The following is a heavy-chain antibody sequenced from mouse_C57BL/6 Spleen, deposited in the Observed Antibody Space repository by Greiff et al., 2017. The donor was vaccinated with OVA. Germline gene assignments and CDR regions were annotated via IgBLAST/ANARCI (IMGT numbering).Heavy chain of an antibody. V-gene: IGHV6-6*01. Sequence: EVQVVESGGGLVQPGGSMKLSCAASGFTFSDAWMDWVRQSPEKGLEWVAEIRNKANNHATYYAESVKGRFTISRDDSKSSVYLQMNSLRAEDTGIYYCTRHLDVNYFDYWGQGTTLTVSS. CDR3: TRHLDVNYFDY. CDR2: IRNKANNHAT. J-gene: IGHJ2*01. CDR1: GFTFSDAW.